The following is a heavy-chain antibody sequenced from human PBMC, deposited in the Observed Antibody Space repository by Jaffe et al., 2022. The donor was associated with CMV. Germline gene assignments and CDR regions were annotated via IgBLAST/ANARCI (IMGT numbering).Heavy chain of an antibody. CDR3: AMLPAAQHYYYYGMDV. Sequence: QVQLVESGGGLVKPGGSLRLSCAASGFTFSDYYMSWIRQAPGKGLEWVSYISSSGSTIYYADSVKGRFTISRDNAKNSLYLQMNSLRAEDTAVYYCAMLPAAQHYYYYGMDVWGQGTTVTVSS. D-gene: IGHD2-2*01. CDR2: ISSSGSTI. J-gene: IGHJ6*02. CDR1: GFTFSDYY. V-gene: IGHV3-11*01.